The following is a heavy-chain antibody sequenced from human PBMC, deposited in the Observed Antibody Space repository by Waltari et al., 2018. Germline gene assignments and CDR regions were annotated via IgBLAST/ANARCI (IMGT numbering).Heavy chain of an antibody. CDR1: GGSISSGGYY. CDR2: IYYSGST. D-gene: IGHD1-26*01. J-gene: IGHJ2*01. V-gene: IGHV4-31*03. CDR3: ARDGRLSTRYWYFDL. Sequence: QVQLQESGPGLVKPSQTLSLTCTVSGGSISSGGYYWSWIRQPPGKGLEWVGYIYYSGSTYYNPSLKSRVTISVDTSKNQFSLKLSSVTAADTAVYYCARDGRLSTRYWYFDLWGRGTLVTVSS.